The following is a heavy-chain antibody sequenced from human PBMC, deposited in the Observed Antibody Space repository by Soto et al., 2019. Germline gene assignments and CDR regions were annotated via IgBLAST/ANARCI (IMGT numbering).Heavy chain of an antibody. CDR2: IWYDGSNK. D-gene: IGHD3-10*01. Sequence: GGSLRLSCAASGFTFSSYGMHWVRQAPGKGLEWVAVIWYDGSNKYYADSVKGRFTISRDNSKNTLYLQMNSLRAEDTAVYYCARDGGYRSKNYYFDYWGQGTLVTVSS. V-gene: IGHV3-33*01. CDR3: ARDGGYRSKNYYFDY. CDR1: GFTFSSYG. J-gene: IGHJ4*02.